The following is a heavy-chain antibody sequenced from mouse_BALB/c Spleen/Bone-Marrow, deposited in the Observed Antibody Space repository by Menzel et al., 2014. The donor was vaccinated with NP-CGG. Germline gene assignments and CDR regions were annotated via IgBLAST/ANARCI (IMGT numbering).Heavy chain of an antibody. J-gene: IGHJ4*01. CDR1: GYSITSDYT. Sequence: VQLKESGPGLVKPSQSLSLTCTVTGYSITSDYTWNWIRQFPGNKQEWVGNISYSDSTSYNPSLKSRISITRDTSKNQFFLQLNSVTTEDTATYYCARRIRDRAMDYWGQGTSVTVSS. V-gene: IGHV3-2*02. CDR2: ISYSDST. D-gene: IGHD2-4*01. CDR3: ARRIRDRAMDY.